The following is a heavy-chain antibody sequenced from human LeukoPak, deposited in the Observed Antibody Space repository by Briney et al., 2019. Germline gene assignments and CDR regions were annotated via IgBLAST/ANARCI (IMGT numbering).Heavy chain of an antibody. Sequence: PGGSLRLSCAASGFTFSIYGMTWIRQPPGKGLEWIGNIFYSGSTYYSPSLRSRVTISLDTSRNQFSLKLNSVTAADTAVYYCAKSNGYGLVDIWGQGTMVTVSS. CDR3: AKSNGYGLVDI. CDR2: IFYSGST. J-gene: IGHJ3*02. V-gene: IGHV4-38-2*01. D-gene: IGHD3-10*01. CDR1: GFTFSIYG.